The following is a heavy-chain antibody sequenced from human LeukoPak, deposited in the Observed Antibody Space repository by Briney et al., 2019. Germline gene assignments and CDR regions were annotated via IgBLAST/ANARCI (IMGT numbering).Heavy chain of an antibody. V-gene: IGHV3-30-3*01. D-gene: IGHD3-22*01. J-gene: IGHJ4*02. CDR2: ISYDGSNK. CDR3: ASADTQDDSSGYYDFDY. CDR1: GFTFSSYA. Sequence: GGSLRLSCAASGFTFSSYAMHWVRQAPGKGLEWVAVISYDGSNKYYADSVKGRFTISRDNSKNTLYLQMNSLRAEDTAVYYCASADTQDDSSGYYDFDYWGQGTLVTVSS.